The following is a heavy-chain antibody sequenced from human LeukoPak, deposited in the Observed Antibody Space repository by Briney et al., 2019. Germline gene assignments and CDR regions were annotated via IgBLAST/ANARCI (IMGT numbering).Heavy chain of an antibody. CDR1: GFTFSAYA. CDR2: ISGSGGST. V-gene: IGHV3-23*01. J-gene: IGHJ4*02. CDR3: AKEMTSRGYFDY. D-gene: IGHD3-10*01. Sequence: LPGGSLRLSCAASGFTFSAYAMSWVRQAPGKGLEWVSAISGSGGSTYYADSVKGRFTISRDNSKKTLYLQMNSLRAEDTAVYYCAKEMTSRGYFDYWGQGTLVTVSS.